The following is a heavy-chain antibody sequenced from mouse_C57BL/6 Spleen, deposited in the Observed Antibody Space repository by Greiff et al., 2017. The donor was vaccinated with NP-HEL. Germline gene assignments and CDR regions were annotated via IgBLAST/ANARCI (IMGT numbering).Heavy chain of an antibody. CDR3: ARKDYYGSSP. D-gene: IGHD1-1*01. CDR1: GYAFTNYL. J-gene: IGHJ2*01. V-gene: IGHV1-54*01. CDR2: INPGSGGT. Sequence: VQLQQSGAELVRPGTSVKVSCKASGYAFTNYLIEWVKQRPGQGLEWIGVINPGSGGTNYNEKFKGKATLTADKSSSTAYMQLSSLTSEDSAVYFCARKDYYGSSPWGQGTTLTVSS.